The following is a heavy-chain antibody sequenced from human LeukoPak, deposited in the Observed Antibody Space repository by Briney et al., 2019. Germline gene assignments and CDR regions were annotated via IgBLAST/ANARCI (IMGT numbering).Heavy chain of an antibody. V-gene: IGHV4-34*01. Sequence: SETLSLTCAVYGGSFSGYYWSWIRQPPGKGPEWIGSLYHTGSTDYNPSLKSRVTMSVDTSKNQFSLNLSSVTAADTAVYYCARGRCFDYWGQGTLVTVSS. CDR2: LYHTGST. CDR1: GGSFSGYY. D-gene: IGHD3-16*01. J-gene: IGHJ4*02. CDR3: ARGRCFDY.